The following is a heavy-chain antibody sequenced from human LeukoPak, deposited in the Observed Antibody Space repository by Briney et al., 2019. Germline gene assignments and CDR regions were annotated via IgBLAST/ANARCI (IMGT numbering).Heavy chain of an antibody. V-gene: IGHV4-31*11. J-gene: IGHJ6*03. D-gene: IGHD3-22*01. CDR1: GGSFSDYY. CDR2: IYYSGST. Sequence: PSETLSLTCAVYGGSFSDYYWNWIRQHPGKGLEWIGYIYYSGSTYYNPSLKSRVTISVDTSKNQFSLKLSSVTAADTAVYYCARERGQWDYHGSGYYYYYYYMDVWGKGTTVTVSS. CDR3: ARERGQWDYHGSGYYYYYYYMDV.